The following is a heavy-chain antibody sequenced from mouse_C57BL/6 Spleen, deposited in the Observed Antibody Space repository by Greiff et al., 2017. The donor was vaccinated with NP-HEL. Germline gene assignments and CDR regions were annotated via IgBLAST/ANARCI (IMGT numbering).Heavy chain of an antibody. J-gene: IGHJ4*01. CDR1: GYTFTSYW. Sequence: VQLQQSGTELVKPGASVKLSCKASGYTFTSYWMHWVKQRPGQGLEWIGNINPSNGGTNYNEKFKSKATLTVDKSSSTAYMQLSSLTFEDSAVYYCARGATVVAPAMDYWGQGTSVTVSS. CDR3: ARGATVVAPAMDY. V-gene: IGHV1-53*01. CDR2: INPSNGGT. D-gene: IGHD1-1*01.